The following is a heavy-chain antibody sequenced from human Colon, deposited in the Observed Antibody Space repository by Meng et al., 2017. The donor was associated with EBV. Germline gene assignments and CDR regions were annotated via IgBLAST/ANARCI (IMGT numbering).Heavy chain of an antibody. CDR2: IDHRGNT. J-gene: IGHJ5*02. V-gene: IGHV4-34*01. Sequence: QVNVQRWGAGLLKPSETLSRSCACYGGSFRDYYWTWIRHPPGKGLEWIGEIDHRGNTKYNPSLKSRVTISLDTSKKQFSLKVSSVTAADSAVYYCARRGPSGNFSPWSQGALVTVSS. D-gene: IGHD3-10*01. CDR1: GGSFRDYY. CDR3: ARRGPSGNFSP.